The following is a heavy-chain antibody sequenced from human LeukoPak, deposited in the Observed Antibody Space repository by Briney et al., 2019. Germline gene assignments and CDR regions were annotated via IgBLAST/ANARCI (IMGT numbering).Heavy chain of an antibody. Sequence: PGGSLRLSCAASGFTFSSYAMGWVRQVPGKGLECISALTASGGSTYYADSVKGRFTVSRDNSKNTVYLQMNSLRAEDTALYYCAKSLWQQLIQRTTLDYWGQGALVTVSS. J-gene: IGHJ4*02. CDR1: GFTFSSYA. D-gene: IGHD6-13*01. CDR3: AKSLWQQLIQRTTLDY. V-gene: IGHV3-23*01. CDR2: LTASGGST.